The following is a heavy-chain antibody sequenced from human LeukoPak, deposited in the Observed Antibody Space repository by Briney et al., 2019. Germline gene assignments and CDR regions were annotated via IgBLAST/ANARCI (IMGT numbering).Heavy chain of an antibody. J-gene: IGHJ3*01. CDR2: IYYSGST. CDR1: GGSISSGGYY. V-gene: IGHV4-31*03. Sequence: SETLSLTCTVSGGSISSGGYYWSWIRQHPGKGLEWIGYIYYSGSTYYNPSLNSRLNISIDTSKNQFSLELSSVTAADTAVYYCARAAAYSSPGQTWGQGTMVTVSS. D-gene: IGHD6-13*01. CDR3: ARAAAYSSPGQT.